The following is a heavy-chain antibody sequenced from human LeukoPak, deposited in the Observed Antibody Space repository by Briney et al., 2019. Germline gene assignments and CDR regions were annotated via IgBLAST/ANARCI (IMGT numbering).Heavy chain of an antibody. D-gene: IGHD2/OR15-2a*01. CDR2: IKQDGSEE. J-gene: IGHJ2*01. CDR1: GFTFTNHR. CDR3: ATEDCTDKGNFDL. V-gene: IGHV3-7*02. Sequence: GGSLRLSCAASGFTFTNHRMSWVRQAPGRVLECVANIKQDGSEEYYGDSVKGRFTISRDNAKASFSLQMNSLRVEDTAVYFCATEDCTDKGNFDLWGRGTLVTVSS.